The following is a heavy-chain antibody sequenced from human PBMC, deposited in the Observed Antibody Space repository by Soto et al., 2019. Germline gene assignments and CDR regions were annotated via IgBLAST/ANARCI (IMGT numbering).Heavy chain of an antibody. D-gene: IGHD3-16*01. CDR1: GFSFSTFE. Sequence: EVQLLESGGGLVQPGGSLRLSCAASGFSFSTFEMSWVRQAPGRGLEWVSFISDDGSRTYYADAVKGRFTISRDNSKHRVYLQMNSLTAEDTAVYACVKGGWLDFWGQGTLVTVSS. CDR2: ISDDGSRT. CDR3: VKGGWLDF. J-gene: IGHJ5*01. V-gene: IGHV3-23*01.